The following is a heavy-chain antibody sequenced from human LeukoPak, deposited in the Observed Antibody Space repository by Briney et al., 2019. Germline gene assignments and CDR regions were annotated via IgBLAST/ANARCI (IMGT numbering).Heavy chain of an antibody. J-gene: IGHJ6*02. CDR1: GFTFSNYW. D-gene: IGHD2-2*01. CDR3: VRDYQFIQEV. Sequence: SGGSLRLSCVASGFTFSNYWMLWVRQAPGKELMWVSLISTDGKSTRYAESVKGRFTISRDNAKNALYLQMDILRVEDTALYFCVRDYQFIQEVWGQGTTVTVSS. CDR2: ISTDGKST. V-gene: IGHV3-74*01.